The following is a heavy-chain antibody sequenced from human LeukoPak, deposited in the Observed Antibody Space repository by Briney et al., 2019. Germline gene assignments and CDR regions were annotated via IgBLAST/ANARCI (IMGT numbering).Heavy chain of an antibody. J-gene: IGHJ4*02. D-gene: IGHD3-3*01. Sequence: SETLSLTCAVYGGSFSGYYRSWIRQPPGKGLEWIGEINHSGSTNYNPSLKSRVTISVDTSKNQFSLKLSSVTAADTAVYYCARDDFWSGLYYFDYWGQGTLVTVSS. V-gene: IGHV4-34*01. CDR1: GGSFSGYY. CDR3: ARDDFWSGLYYFDY. CDR2: INHSGST.